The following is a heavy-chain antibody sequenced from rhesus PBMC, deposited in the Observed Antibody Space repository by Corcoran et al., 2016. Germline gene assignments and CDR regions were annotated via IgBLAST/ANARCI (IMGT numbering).Heavy chain of an antibody. CDR2: IYWDDDK. CDR1: GFSISTSGMG. CDR3: ARSGADSYYFDY. J-gene: IGHJ4*01. V-gene: IGHV2-174*01. Sequence: QVTLKESGPALVKPTQTLTLTCTFSGFSISTSGMGVGWLRQPQGKALEWLALIYWDDDKYYSTSLKSRLTISKDTSKNQVVLTMTNMDPVDTATYYCARSGADSYYFDYWGQGVLVTVSS. D-gene: IGHD2-33*01.